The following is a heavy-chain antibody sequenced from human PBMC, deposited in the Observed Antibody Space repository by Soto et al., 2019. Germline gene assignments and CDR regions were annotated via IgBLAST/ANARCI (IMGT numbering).Heavy chain of an antibody. J-gene: IGHJ6*03. Sequence: SETLSLTCAVYGGSFSGYYWSWIRQPPGKGLEWIGEINHSGSTNYNPSLKSRVTISVDTSKNQFSLKLSSVTAADTAVYYCARGVQLVVYYYYMDVWGKGTTVTVSS. CDR3: ARGVQLVVYYYYMDV. D-gene: IGHD6-6*01. CDR1: GGSFSGYY. V-gene: IGHV4-34*01. CDR2: INHSGST.